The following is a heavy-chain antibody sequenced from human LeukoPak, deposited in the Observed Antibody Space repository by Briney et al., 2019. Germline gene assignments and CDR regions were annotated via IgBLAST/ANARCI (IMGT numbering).Heavy chain of an antibody. V-gene: IGHV3-21*01. D-gene: IGHD3-22*01. CDR2: ITSTSTYI. CDR3: AREVYYDSSGYYHPGGFDY. Sequence: PGGSLRLSCAASGFTFSTYNMNWVRQTPGKGLEWVSSITSTSTYIYYADSVKGRFTISRDNAKNSLFLQMNSLTADDTAVYYCAREVYYDSSGYYHPGGFDYWGQGTLVTVSS. J-gene: IGHJ4*02. CDR1: GFTFSTYN.